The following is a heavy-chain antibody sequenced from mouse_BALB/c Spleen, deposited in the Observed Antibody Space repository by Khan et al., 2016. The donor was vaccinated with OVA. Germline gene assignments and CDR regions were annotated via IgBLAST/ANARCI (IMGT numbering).Heavy chain of an antibody. J-gene: IGHJ2*01. CDR2: IYPGNSDT. Sequence: VQLKESGTVLARPGASVKMSCKASGYSFTSYWMHWVKQRPGQGLEWIGAIYPGNSDTRYNQKFKGKAKLTAVTSASTAYMELISLTNEDSAVYYWTRSDDSYYFDYWGQGTTRTVSS. D-gene: IGHD2-4*01. CDR3: TRSDDSYYFDY. CDR1: GYSFTSYW. V-gene: IGHV1-5*01.